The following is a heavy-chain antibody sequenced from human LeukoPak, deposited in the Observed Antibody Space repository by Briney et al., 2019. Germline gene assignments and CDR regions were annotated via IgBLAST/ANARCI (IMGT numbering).Heavy chain of an antibody. J-gene: IGHJ4*02. D-gene: IGHD1-26*01. CDR1: GFTFSSYA. Sequence: GGSLRLSCAASGFTFSSYAMSWVRQAPGKGLEWVSSISSSSSYIYYADSVKGRFTISRDNAKNSLYLQMNSLRAEDTAVYYCVMDGSYYALDYRGQGTLVTVSS. CDR2: ISSSSSYI. V-gene: IGHV3-21*01. CDR3: VMDGSYYALDY.